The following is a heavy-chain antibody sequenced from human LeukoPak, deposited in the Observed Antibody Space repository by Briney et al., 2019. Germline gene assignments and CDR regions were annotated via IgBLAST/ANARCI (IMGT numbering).Heavy chain of an antibody. D-gene: IGHD3-10*01. Sequence: PGGSLRLSCAASGFTFSSYWMSWVRQAPGKGLEWVSYISSSGSTIYYADSLKGRFTISRDNAKNSLYLQMNSLRAEDTAVYYCARSDGWFGESRARNFDYWGQGTLVTVSS. J-gene: IGHJ4*02. V-gene: IGHV3-48*04. CDR2: ISSSGSTI. CDR3: ARSDGWFGESRARNFDY. CDR1: GFTFSSYW.